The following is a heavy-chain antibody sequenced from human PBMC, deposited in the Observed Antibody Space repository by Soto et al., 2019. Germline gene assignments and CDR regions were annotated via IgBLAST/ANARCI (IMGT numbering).Heavy chain of an antibody. CDR3: ARGGVTIPDYSNYGGLYRPLSYLDY. V-gene: IGHV4-34*01. CDR1: GGSFSGYY. Sequence: SETLSLTCAVYGGSFSGYYWSWIRQPPGKGLEWIGEINHSGSTNYNPSLKSRVTISVDTSKNQFSLKLSSVTAADTAVYYCARGGVTIPDYSNYGGLYRPLSYLDYWGQGTLVTVSS. D-gene: IGHD4-4*01. CDR2: INHSGST. J-gene: IGHJ4*02.